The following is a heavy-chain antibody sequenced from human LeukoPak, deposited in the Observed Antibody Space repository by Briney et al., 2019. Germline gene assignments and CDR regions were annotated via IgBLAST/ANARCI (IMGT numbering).Heavy chain of an antibody. Sequence: GASVKVSCKASGYSFTSYGISWVRQAPGQGLEWIGWINPNADDTTYAQGFHGRVTLTRDPSISTVYMELNSLKLDGTAVYYCTREGRVGVPFDYWGQGTLVTVSS. CDR3: TREGRVGVPFDY. CDR1: GYSFTSYG. CDR2: INPNADDT. D-gene: IGHD2-15*01. J-gene: IGHJ4*02. V-gene: IGHV1-18*01.